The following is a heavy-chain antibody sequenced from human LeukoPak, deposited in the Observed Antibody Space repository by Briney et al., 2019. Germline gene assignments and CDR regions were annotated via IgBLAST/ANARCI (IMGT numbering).Heavy chain of an antibody. J-gene: IGHJ4*02. CDR2: FDPEDGET. CDR3: ARVDGYDSTFGGVIVKVRDDY. D-gene: IGHD3-16*02. Sequence: ASVKVSCKVSGYTLTELSMHWVRQAPGKGLEWMGGFDPEDGETIYAQKFQGRVTMTEDTSTDTAYMELSRLRSDDTAVYYCARVDGYDSTFGGVIVKVRDDYWGQGTLVTVSS. V-gene: IGHV1-24*01. CDR1: GYTLTELS.